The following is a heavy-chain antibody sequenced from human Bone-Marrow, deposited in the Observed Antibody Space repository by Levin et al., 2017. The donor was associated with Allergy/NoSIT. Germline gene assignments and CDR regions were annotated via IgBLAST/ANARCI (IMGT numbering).Heavy chain of an antibody. D-gene: IGHD2-15*01. CDR3: VKDGGSYCLAGSCYPGAL. CDR1: GFMFSRFA. Sequence: GGSLRLSCAASGFMFSRFAMHWVRQAPGKGLECVALTSSDGGIHHYADSVKGRFTISRDNSMNTLHLQMNGLRPDDTAIYYCVKDGGSYCLAGSCYPGALWGHGTPVVVSS. CDR2: TSSDGGIH. V-gene: IGHV3-30*18. J-gene: IGHJ4*01.